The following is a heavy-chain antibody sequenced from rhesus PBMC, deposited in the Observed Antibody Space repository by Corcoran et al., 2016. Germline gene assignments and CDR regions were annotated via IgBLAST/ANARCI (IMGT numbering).Heavy chain of an antibody. Sequence: QVQLQESGPGLVKPSETLSLTCAVSGTSISSWNWWTWIRQPPGNGLEWIGNVGASSGDIFYNPSRKSRVTISKDTSKNQFSLKVTSVTAADTAVYYCGRHPYPFGGLDSWGQGVVVTVSS. CDR2: VGASSGDI. CDR3: GRHPYPFGGLDS. CDR1: GTSISSWNW. J-gene: IGHJ6*01. V-gene: IGHV4-65*02.